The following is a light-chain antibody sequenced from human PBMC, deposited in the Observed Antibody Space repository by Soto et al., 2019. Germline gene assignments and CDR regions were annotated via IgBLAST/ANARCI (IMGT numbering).Light chain of an antibody. CDR1: QSVSSN. CDR2: GAS. J-gene: IGKJ1*01. CDR3: QQYNNWWT. V-gene: IGKV3-15*01. Sequence: EIVMTQSPATRSVSPGERATLSGRDSQSVSSNLAWYQQKPGQAPRLLIYGASTRATGIPARFSGSGSGTEFTLTISSLQSEDFAVYYCQQYNNWWTFGQGTKVEIK.